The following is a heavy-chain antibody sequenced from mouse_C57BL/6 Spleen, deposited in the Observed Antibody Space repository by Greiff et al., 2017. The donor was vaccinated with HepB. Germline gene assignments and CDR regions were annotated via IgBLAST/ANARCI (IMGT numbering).Heavy chain of an antibody. Sequence: VQLQESGAELARPGASVKMSCKASGYTFTSYTMHWVKQRPGPGLEWIGYINPSSGYTKYNQKFKDKATLTADKSSSTAYMQLSSLTSEDSAVYYCAREYYYGRDYYFDYWGQGTTLTVSS. J-gene: IGHJ2*01. CDR3: AREYYYGRDYYFDY. CDR2: INPSSGYT. D-gene: IGHD1-1*01. CDR1: GYTFTSYT. V-gene: IGHV1-4*01.